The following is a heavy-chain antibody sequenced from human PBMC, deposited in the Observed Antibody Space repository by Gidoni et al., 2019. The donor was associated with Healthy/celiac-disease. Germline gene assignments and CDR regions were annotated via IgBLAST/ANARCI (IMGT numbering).Heavy chain of an antibody. CDR1: GGSIRSSSYY. D-gene: IGHD3-10*01. J-gene: IGHJ4*02. V-gene: IGHV4-39*01. CDR2: IYYRGST. Sequence: QLQLQSSGPGLVKPSETLSLTCTVSGGSIRSSSYYWGWIRQPPGKGLEWIGSIYYRGSTYYNPSLKSRVTISVDTSKNQFSLKLSSVTAADTAVYYCARLGGFGELLGVFDYWGQGTLVTVSS. CDR3: ARLGGFGELLGVFDY.